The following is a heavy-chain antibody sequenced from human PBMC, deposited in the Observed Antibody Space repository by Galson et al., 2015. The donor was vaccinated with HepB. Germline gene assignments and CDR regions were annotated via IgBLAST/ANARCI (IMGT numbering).Heavy chain of an antibody. J-gene: IGHJ3*02. CDR3: ARDLRAFDI. CDR2: FDPEDGET. Sequence: SVKVSCKVSGYTLTDLSIHWVRQAPGKGLEWMGGFDPEDGETIYAQKFQGRVTMTEDTSTDTAYMELSSLKSEDTAVYFCARDLRAFDIWGQGTMVTVS. V-gene: IGHV1-24*01. CDR1: GYTLTDLS.